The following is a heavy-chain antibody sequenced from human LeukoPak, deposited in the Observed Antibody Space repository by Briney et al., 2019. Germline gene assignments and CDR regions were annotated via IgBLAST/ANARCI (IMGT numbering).Heavy chain of an antibody. V-gene: IGHV4-39*01. CDR2: VYYSGTT. CDR3: VRQNSDYYYYYLDV. J-gene: IGHJ6*03. Sequence: SQTLSLTCTVSGGSVSSSSSYWAWIRQPPGRGLEWIGSVYYSGTTYYNTSLESRVTISEDTSRNRFSLMLSSVTAAGTAVYYCVRQNSDYYYYYLDVWGEGTTVIVSS. D-gene: IGHD1-7*01. CDR1: GGSVSSSSSY.